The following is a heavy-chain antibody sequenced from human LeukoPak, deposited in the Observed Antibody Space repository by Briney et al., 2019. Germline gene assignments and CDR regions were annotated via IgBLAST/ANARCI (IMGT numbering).Heavy chain of an antibody. CDR3: VRDGYSYGYDFDY. J-gene: IGHJ4*02. CDR1: GFMFSDYE. CDR2: ISTRGGTV. D-gene: IGHD5-18*01. V-gene: IGHV3-48*03. Sequence: GGSLRLSCGVSGFMFSDYEMNWVRQAPGKGLEWISYISTRGGTVYYADSVEGRFTISRDNAKNSLYLQMNGLRVEDTAFYYCVRDGYSYGYDFDYWGQGTLVAVSP.